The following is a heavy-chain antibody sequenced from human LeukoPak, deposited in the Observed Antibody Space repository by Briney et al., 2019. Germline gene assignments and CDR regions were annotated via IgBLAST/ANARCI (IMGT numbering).Heavy chain of an antibody. Sequence: ASVKVSCKASGYTFTGYYMHWVRPAPGQGLEWMGWINPNSGGTNYAQKFQGRVTMTRDTSISTAYMELSRLRSDDTAVYYCARALSYMQQLAEYFQHWGQGTLVTVSS. J-gene: IGHJ1*01. CDR2: INPNSGGT. CDR3: ARALSYMQQLAEYFQH. V-gene: IGHV1-2*02. D-gene: IGHD6-13*01. CDR1: GYTFTGYY.